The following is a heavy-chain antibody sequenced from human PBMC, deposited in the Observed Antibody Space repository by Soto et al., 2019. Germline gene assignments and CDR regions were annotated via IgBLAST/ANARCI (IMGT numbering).Heavy chain of an antibody. CDR3: ASKGEDIVVVPAPPVYYYYGMDV. J-gene: IGHJ6*02. V-gene: IGHV1-69*13. Sequence: SVKVSCKASGGTFSSYAISWVRQAPGQGLEWMGGIIPIFGTANYAQKFQGRVTITADESTSTAYMELSSLRSEDTAVYYCASKGEDIVVVPAPPVYYYYGMDVWGQGTTVTVSS. D-gene: IGHD2-2*01. CDR1: GGTFSSYA. CDR2: IIPIFGTA.